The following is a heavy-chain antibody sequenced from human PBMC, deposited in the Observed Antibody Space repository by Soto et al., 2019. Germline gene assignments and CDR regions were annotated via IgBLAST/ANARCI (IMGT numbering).Heavy chain of an antibody. D-gene: IGHD6-19*01. CDR3: AKAGHVAVTDAFDI. Sequence: PGGSLRLSCAASGFTFDDYAMHWVRQAPGKGLEWVSGISWNSGSIGYADSVKGRFTISRDNAKNSLYLQMNSLRAEDTALYYCAKAGHVAVTDAFDIWGQGTMVTVSS. V-gene: IGHV3-9*01. CDR2: ISWNSGSI. J-gene: IGHJ3*02. CDR1: GFTFDDYA.